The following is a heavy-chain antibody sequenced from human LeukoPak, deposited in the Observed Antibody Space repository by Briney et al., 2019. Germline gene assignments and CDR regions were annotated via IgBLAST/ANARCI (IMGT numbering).Heavy chain of an antibody. Sequence: PGGSLRLSCAASGFTLSSYWMHWVRQAPGKGLEWVAVIWYDGSNKYYADSVKGRFTISRDNSKNTLYLQMNSLRAEDTAVYYCARGDDDSSGWFPLDYWGQGTLVTVSS. CDR3: ARGDDDSSGWFPLDY. V-gene: IGHV3-33*08. J-gene: IGHJ4*02. D-gene: IGHD6-19*01. CDR1: GFTLSSYW. CDR2: IWYDGSNK.